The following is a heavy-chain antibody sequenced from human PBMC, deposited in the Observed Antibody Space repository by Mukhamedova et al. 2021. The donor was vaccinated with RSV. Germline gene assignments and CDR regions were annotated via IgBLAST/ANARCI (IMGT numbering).Heavy chain of an antibody. V-gene: IGHV3-9*01. Sequence: GRFTISRDNAKNSLFLQMNSLRPEDTAFYYCANEGYYTASLDTWGQGTLVTVSS. D-gene: IGHD3-10*01. CDR3: ANEGYYTASLDT. J-gene: IGHJ5*02.